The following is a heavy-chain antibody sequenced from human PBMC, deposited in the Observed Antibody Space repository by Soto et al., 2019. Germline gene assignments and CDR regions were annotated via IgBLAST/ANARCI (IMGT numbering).Heavy chain of an antibody. V-gene: IGHV3-30-3*02. CDR2: ISYDGSNK. Sequence: QVQLVESGGGVVQPGRSLRLSCAASGFTFSSYAMHWVRQAPGKGLEWVAVISYDGSNKYYADSVKGRFTISRDNSKNTLYLQMNSLRAEDTAVYYCANEAKSGSYSVPSYFDYWGQGTLVTVSS. J-gene: IGHJ4*02. CDR1: GFTFSSYA. D-gene: IGHD1-26*01. CDR3: ANEAKSGSYSVPSYFDY.